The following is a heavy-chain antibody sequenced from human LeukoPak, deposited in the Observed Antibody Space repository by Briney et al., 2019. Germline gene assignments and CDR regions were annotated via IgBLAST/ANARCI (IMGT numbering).Heavy chain of an antibody. CDR1: GYTFTGYY. CDR3: ARGDGYCSGGSCYGGELTAPFDY. V-gene: IGHV1-2*02. D-gene: IGHD2-15*01. CDR2: INPNSGGT. J-gene: IGHJ4*02. Sequence: ASVKVSCKASGYTFTGYYMHWVRQAPGQGLEWMGWINPNSGGTSYAQKFQGRVTMTRDTSISTAYMELSRLRSDDTAVYYCARGDGYCSGGSCYGGELTAPFDYWGQGTLVTVSS.